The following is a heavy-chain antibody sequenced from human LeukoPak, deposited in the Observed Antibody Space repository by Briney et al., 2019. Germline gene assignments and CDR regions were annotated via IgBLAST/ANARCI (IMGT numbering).Heavy chain of an antibody. CDR2: ICYSGST. J-gene: IGHJ5*02. Sequence: SETLSLTCTVSGGSISSYYWSWIRQPPGKGLEWIGYICYSGSTNYNPSLKSRVTISVDTSKNQFSLKLSSVTAADTAVYYCASRYCSSTSCWFDPWGQGTLVTVSS. V-gene: IGHV4-59*08. D-gene: IGHD2-2*01. CDR3: ASRYCSSTSCWFDP. CDR1: GGSISSYY.